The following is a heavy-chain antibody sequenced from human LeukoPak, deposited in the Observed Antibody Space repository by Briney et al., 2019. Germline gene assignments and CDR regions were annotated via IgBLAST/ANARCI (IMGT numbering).Heavy chain of an antibody. Sequence: PSETLSLTCTVSGVSISSYYWSWIRQPAGKGLEWIGRIYTSGSTNYNPSLKSRVTMSVDTSKNQFSLKLSSVTAADTAVYYCARDPYGSGSNSPVYYYYYMDVWGKGTTVTISS. D-gene: IGHD3-10*01. CDR1: GVSISSYY. J-gene: IGHJ6*03. CDR3: ARDPYGSGSNSPVYYYYYMDV. V-gene: IGHV4-4*07. CDR2: IYTSGST.